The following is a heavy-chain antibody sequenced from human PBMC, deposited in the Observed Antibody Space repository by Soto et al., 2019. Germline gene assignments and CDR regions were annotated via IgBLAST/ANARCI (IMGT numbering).Heavy chain of an antibody. D-gene: IGHD5-12*01. V-gene: IGHV1-8*01. CDR3: ARGAATTHDAFDI. Sequence: GASVKVSCKASGYTFTSYDINWARQATGQGLEWMGWMNPNSGNTGYAQKFQGRVTMTRNTSISTAYMELSSLRSEDTAVYYCARGAATTHDAFDIWGQGTMVTVSS. CDR2: MNPNSGNT. CDR1: GYTFTSYD. J-gene: IGHJ3*02.